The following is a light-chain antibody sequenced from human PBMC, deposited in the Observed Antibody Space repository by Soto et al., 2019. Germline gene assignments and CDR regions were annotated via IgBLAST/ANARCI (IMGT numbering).Light chain of an antibody. Sequence: DIQMTQSPSSLSASVGDKVTITCRASESISIHLHWYQHKPGRAPKLLIYGTSNLHGGVPSRFRGSGSGTVFALTIDSLEPEDLATYYCQQSYVTPYTFGQGTK. J-gene: IGKJ2*01. CDR1: ESISIH. CDR2: GTS. CDR3: QQSYVTPYT. V-gene: IGKV1-39*01.